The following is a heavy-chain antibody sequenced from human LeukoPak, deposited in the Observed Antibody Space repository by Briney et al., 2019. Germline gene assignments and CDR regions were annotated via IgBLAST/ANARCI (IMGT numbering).Heavy chain of an antibody. CDR2: IYYSGST. J-gene: IGHJ5*02. CDR3: ARGRDRVLQYCSSTSCYPSDGFDP. V-gene: IGHV4-59*01. D-gene: IGHD2-2*01. Sequence: SETLSLTCTVSGGSICSYYWSWIRQPPGKGLEWIGYIYYSGSTNYNPSLKSRVTISVDTSKNQFSLKLSSVTAADTAVYYCARGRDRVLQYCSSTSCYPSDGFDPWGQGTLVTVSS. CDR1: GGSICSYY.